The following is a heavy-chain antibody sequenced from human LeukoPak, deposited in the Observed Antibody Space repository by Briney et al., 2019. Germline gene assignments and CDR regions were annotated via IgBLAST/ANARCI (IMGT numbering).Heavy chain of an antibody. CDR3: ARDPNGDYIGAFDF. J-gene: IGHJ3*01. V-gene: IGHV3-23*01. CDR1: GFTFSNYA. D-gene: IGHD4-17*01. Sequence: GGSLRLSCAASGFTFSNYAMIWVRQAPGQGLEWVSAIRSGGSAKYADSVKARFTISRDNSTNTLYLQMNSLRAEDTALYFCARDPNGDYIGAFDFLGQGTVVTVSS. CDR2: IRSGGSA.